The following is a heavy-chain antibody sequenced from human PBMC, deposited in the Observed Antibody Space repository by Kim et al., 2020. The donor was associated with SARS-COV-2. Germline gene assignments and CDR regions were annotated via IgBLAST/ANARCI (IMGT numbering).Heavy chain of an antibody. CDR3: ARHRGGIAVAGTHFDY. CDR1: GGSISSSSYY. V-gene: IGHV4-39*01. CDR2: IYYSGST. J-gene: IGHJ4*02. Sequence: SETLSLTCTVSGGSISSSSYYWGWIRQPPGKGLEWIGSIYYSGSTYYNPSLKSRVTISVDTSKNQFSLKLSSVTAADTAVYYCARHRGGIAVAGTHFDYWGQGTLVTVSS. D-gene: IGHD6-19*01.